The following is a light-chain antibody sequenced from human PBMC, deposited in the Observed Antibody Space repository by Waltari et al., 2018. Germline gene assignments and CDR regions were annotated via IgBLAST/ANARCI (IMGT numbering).Light chain of an antibody. J-gene: IGKJ2*01. CDR2: DTS. Sequence: ELVLTQSPATLSLSPGERATLSCRASQSVRGYIAWYQQKPGQAPRLLIYDTSNSATGLPARFSGSGSGTDFTLTISSLEPEDFAVYYCQQRGNWPSGYTFGQGTKLEIK. CDR1: QSVRGY. CDR3: QQRGNWPSGYT. V-gene: IGKV3-11*01.